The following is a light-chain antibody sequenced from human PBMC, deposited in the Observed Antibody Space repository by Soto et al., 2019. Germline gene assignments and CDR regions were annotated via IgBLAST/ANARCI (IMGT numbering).Light chain of an antibody. CDR3: VSFAGGTYV. Sequence: SVLGQPHSLSAAPGQMVTISCTSTSSDVGAYTFVSWYQQHPRKAPKLMVYDVNRRPPGVPDRFFGSKSVNTASLTVSGLQAEDEAHYYCVSFAGGTYVFGAGTKVTV. CDR1: SSDVGAYTF. CDR2: DVN. J-gene: IGLJ1*01. V-gene: IGLV2-8*01.